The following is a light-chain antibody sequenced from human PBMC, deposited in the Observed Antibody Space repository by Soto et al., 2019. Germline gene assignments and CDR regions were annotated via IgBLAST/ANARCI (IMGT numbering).Light chain of an antibody. V-gene: IGLV1-40*01. CDR1: SSNIGAGYD. Sequence: VLTQPPSVSGAPGQRVTISCTGNSSNIGAGYDVHWYRQVPGTAPKLLIYINSNRPSGVPDRFSGSKSGTSASLAITGLQAEDEADYYCQSYDSSLSGSVFGGGTKLTVL. CDR3: QSYDSSLSGSV. J-gene: IGLJ3*02. CDR2: INS.